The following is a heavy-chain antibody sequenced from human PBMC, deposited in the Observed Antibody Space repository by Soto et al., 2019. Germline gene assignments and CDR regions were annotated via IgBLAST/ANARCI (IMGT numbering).Heavy chain of an antibody. D-gene: IGHD1-26*01. Sequence: WGSLRLSWAASGFTVSSIYMSWVRKAPGKGLEWVSVIYSGGSTYYADSVKCRFTISRDNSKNTLYLQMNSLRAEDTAVYYCARDTTYSSGYYYYGMDVWGQGTKVTVSS. CDR2: IYSGGST. V-gene: IGHV3-66*01. J-gene: IGHJ6*02. CDR1: GFTVSSIY. CDR3: ARDTTYSSGYYYYGMDV.